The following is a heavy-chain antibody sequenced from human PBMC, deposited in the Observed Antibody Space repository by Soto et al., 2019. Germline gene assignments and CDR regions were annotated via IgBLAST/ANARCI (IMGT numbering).Heavy chain of an antibody. J-gene: IGHJ4*02. D-gene: IGHD5-18*01. CDR1: GDTFNSYV. CDR3: TRSSGYTFGGSMDN. CDR2: IITAFGTT. V-gene: IGHV1-69*01. Sequence: QVQLVQSGPEVKKPGSSVKVSCTASGDTFNSYVITWVRQAPGQGLEWLGGIITAFGTTSYAQNFQDRLTITADEAATTDHMELSSLTSDDTDMYYCTRSSGYTFGGSMDNWGQGTLVTVSS.